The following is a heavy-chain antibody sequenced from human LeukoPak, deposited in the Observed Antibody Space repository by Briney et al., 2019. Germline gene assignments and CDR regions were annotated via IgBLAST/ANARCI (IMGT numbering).Heavy chain of an antibody. V-gene: IGHV4-34*01. CDR2: INHSGST. J-gene: IGHJ6*03. D-gene: IGHD4-17*01. CDR1: GGSFSGYY. CDR3: ARGPLGYGDYLYYYYMDV. Sequence: SETLSLTSAVYGGSFSGYYWSWIRQPPGKGLVWIGEINHSGSTNYNPSLKSRVTISVDTSKNQFSLKLSSVTAADTAVYYCARGPLGYGDYLYYYYMDVWGKGTTVTVSS.